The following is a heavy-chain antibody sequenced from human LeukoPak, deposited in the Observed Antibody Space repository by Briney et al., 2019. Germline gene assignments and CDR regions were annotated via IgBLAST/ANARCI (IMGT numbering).Heavy chain of an antibody. CDR1: GFTFSSYA. CDR3: AKGGYSSILFDY. J-gene: IGHJ4*02. CDR2: ISGSAGST. Sequence: GGSLRLSCAASGFTFSSYAMSWVRQAPGKGLEWVSAISGSAGSTYYADSVKGRFTISRDNSKNTLYLQMNSLRAEDTAVYYCAKGGYSSILFDYWGQGTLVTVSS. D-gene: IGHD6-13*01. V-gene: IGHV3-23*01.